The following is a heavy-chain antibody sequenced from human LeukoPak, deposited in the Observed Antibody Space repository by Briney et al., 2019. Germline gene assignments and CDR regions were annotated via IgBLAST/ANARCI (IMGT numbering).Heavy chain of an antibody. V-gene: IGHV4-39*07. CDR2: IYYSGST. CDR3: ARAFYYYDGIDY. CDR1: GFTFSSYS. J-gene: IGHJ4*02. Sequence: GSLRLSCAASGFTFSSYSMNWVRQAPGKGLEWIGSIYYSGSTYYNPSLKSRVTISVDTSKNQFSLKLSSVTAADTAVYYCARAFYYYDGIDYWGQGTLVTVSS. D-gene: IGHD3-22*01.